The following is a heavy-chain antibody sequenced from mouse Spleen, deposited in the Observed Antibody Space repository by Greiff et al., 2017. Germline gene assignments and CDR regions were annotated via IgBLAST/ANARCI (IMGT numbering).Heavy chain of an antibody. CDR3: ARGRIYYGDPTWFAY. D-gene: IGHD2-13*01. CDR2: IYPGGGYT. CDR1: GYTFTNYW. Sequence: QVQLQQSGAELVRPGTSVKMSCKASGYTFTNYWIGWAKQRPGHGLEWIGDIYPGGGYTNYNEKFKGKATLTADKSSSTAYMQFSSLTSEDSAVYYCARGRIYYGDPTWFAYWGQGTLVTVSA. J-gene: IGHJ3*01. V-gene: IGHV1-63*01.